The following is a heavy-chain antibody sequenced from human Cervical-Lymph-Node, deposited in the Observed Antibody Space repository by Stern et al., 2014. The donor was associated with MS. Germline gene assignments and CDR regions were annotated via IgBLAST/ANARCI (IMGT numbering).Heavy chain of an antibody. CDR1: GYTFTSYY. CDR3: ARGYYYDTTGDPFDS. D-gene: IGHD3-22*01. J-gene: IGHJ5*01. Sequence: QVQLVESGAEVKKPGASVKVSCKASGYTFTSYYMNWVRQAPGQGLEWMGIINPRGGSTSYAQKFQGRVTMTRDTSTSTFYMDLSSLTSEDTAVYYCARGYYYDTTGDPFDSWGRGTLVTVSS. V-gene: IGHV1-46*03. CDR2: INPRGGST.